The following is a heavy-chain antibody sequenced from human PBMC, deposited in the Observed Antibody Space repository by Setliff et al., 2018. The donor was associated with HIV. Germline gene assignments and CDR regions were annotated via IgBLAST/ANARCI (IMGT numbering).Heavy chain of an antibody. CDR1: GYKFSNYW. V-gene: IGHV5-51*01. CDR3: ASLAGDY. Sequence: GESLKISCKGSGYKFSNYWIGWVRQTPGKGLEWMGMIYPGDSDARYRPSFEGQVTVSADKSTSTAYLEWSSLTASDSAMYYCASLAGDYWGQGTLVTAPQ. D-gene: IGHD3-3*02. J-gene: IGHJ4*02. CDR2: IYPGDSDA.